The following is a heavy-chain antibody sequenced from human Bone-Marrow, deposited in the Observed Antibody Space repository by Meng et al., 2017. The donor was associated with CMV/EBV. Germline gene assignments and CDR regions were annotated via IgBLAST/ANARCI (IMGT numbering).Heavy chain of an antibody. Sequence: GSLRLSCAVYGGSFSGYYWSWIRQPPGKGLEWIGEINHSGSTNYNPSLKSRVTISVDTSKNQFSLKLSSVTAADTAVYYCASVPGYCSSTSCLNWFDPWGQGTRVTVSS. CDR3: ASVPGYCSSTSCLNWFDP. CDR1: GGSFSGYY. CDR2: INHSGST. V-gene: IGHV4-34*01. D-gene: IGHD2-2*01. J-gene: IGHJ5*02.